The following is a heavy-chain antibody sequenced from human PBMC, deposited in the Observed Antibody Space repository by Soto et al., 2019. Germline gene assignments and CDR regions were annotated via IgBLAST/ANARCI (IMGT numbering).Heavy chain of an antibody. CDR1: GYTLTELS. CDR2: FDPEDGET. D-gene: IGHD3-3*01. V-gene: IGHV1-24*01. CDR3: ATDPSSRFLEWLFL. J-gene: IGHJ4*02. Sequence: ASVKVSCKVSGYTLTELSMHWVRQAPGKGLEWMGGFDPEDGETIYAQKFQGRVTMTEDTSTDTAYMELSSLRSEDTAVYYCATDPSSRFLEWLFLWGQGTMVTVYS.